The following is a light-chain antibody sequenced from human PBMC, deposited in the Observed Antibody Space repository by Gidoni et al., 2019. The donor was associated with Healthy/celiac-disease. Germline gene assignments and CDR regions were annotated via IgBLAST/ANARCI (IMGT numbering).Light chain of an antibody. CDR1: QGISNY. CDR3: QKYSSAPRT. J-gene: IGKJ1*01. Sequence: DIQITQSPSSLSASVGDRVTITCRASQGISNYLGWYQQKPGKVPKLLIYTASTMQTGFPSRFSGSGSGTDFTLTISSLQPEDVATYYCQKYSSAPRTFGQGTKVEIK. V-gene: IGKV1-27*01. CDR2: TAS.